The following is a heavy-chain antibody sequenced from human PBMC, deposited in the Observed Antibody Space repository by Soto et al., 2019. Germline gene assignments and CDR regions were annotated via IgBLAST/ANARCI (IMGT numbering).Heavy chain of an antibody. J-gene: IGHJ6*02. CDR1: GGSFSGYY. V-gene: IGHV4-34*01. CDR2: INHSGST. Sequence: SETLSLTCAVYGGSFSGYYWSWIRQPPGKGLEWIGEINHSGSTNYNPSLKSRVTISVDTSKNQFSLKLSSVTAADTAVYYCARGRYYYTGMDVWGQCPTLTVS. CDR3: ARGRYYYTGMDV.